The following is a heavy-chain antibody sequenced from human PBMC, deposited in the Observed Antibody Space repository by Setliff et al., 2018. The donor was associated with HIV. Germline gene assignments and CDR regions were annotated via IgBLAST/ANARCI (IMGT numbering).Heavy chain of an antibody. V-gene: IGHV4-61*09. CDR1: GGSINRGTYY. D-gene: IGHD2-8*01. Sequence: PPETLSLTCSVSGGSINRGTYYWTWIRQSAGKGLEWIGHIYITGDTDYNPSLKSRVTISVDTSKNQFSLTLTSVTATDTAVYFCARESPDGLDYWGQGTLVTVSS. CDR3: ARESPDGLDY. J-gene: IGHJ4*02. CDR2: IYITGDT.